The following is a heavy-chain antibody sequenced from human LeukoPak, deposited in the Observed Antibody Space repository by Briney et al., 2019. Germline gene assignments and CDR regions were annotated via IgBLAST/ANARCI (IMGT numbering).Heavy chain of an antibody. V-gene: IGHV4-39*01. CDR2: IYYSGTT. CDR1: GGSISSSSYY. Sequence: SETLSLTCTVSGGSISSSSYYWGWICQPPGKGLEWIGSIYYSGTTYYNPSLKSRVTISVDTSKNQFSLKLSSVTAADTAVYYCARRASGAGGTKAIDYWGQGTLVTVSS. D-gene: IGHD6-13*01. J-gene: IGHJ4*02. CDR3: ARRASGAGGTKAIDY.